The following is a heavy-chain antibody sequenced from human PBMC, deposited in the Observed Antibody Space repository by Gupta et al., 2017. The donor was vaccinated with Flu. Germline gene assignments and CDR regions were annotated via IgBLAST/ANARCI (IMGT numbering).Heavy chain of an antibody. D-gene: IGHD3-10*01. Sequence: PGGSLRLSCAASGSTFGSHAMSWVRQAPGKGLEWVSAISGSGGSTHYADSVKGRFTISRDNFKNTLFLQMNSLRAEDTAVYYCAKDQFDYYGSGSYYNYFDNWGQGTLVTVSS. J-gene: IGHJ4*02. CDR3: AKDQFDYYGSGSYYNYFDN. V-gene: IGHV3-23*01. CDR1: GSTFGSHA. CDR2: ISGSGGST.